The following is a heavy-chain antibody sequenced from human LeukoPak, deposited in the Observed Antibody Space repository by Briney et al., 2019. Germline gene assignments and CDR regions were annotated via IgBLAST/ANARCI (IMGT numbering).Heavy chain of an antibody. Sequence: PSVKVSCKASGYDFINYGISWVRQAPGQGLEWMGWRSIYNGNTDYKLQGRVTMTTDTSTNTAYMEVRSLRSDDTAVYYCARGGPVPSSSSSREYYLDYWGQGTLVTVSS. D-gene: IGHD6-6*01. CDR2: RSIYNGNT. V-gene: IGHV1-18*01. CDR3: ARGGPVPSSSSSREYYLDY. J-gene: IGHJ4*02. CDR1: GYDFINYG.